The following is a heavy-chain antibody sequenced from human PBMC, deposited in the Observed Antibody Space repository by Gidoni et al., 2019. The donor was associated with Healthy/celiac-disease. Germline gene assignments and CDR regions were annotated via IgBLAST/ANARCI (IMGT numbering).Heavy chain of an antibody. CDR1: GGTFSSYA. Sequence: QVQLVQSGAEVKKPGSSVKVSCKASGGTFSSYAISWVRQAPGQGLEWMGGIIPIFGTANYAQKFQGRVTITADESTSTAYMELSSLRSEDTAVYYCATPSNDYYDSSGMFDYWGQGTLVTVSS. CDR2: IIPIFGTA. D-gene: IGHD3-22*01. CDR3: ATPSNDYYDSSGMFDY. V-gene: IGHV1-69*12. J-gene: IGHJ4*02.